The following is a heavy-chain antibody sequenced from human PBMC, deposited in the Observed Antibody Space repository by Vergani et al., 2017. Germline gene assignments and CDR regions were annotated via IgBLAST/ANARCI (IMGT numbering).Heavy chain of an antibody. CDR1: GASVNSYY. CDR2: IYYSGST. CDR3: ARVRRDDSSGYYYYYGMDV. J-gene: IGHJ6*02. D-gene: IGHD3-22*01. V-gene: IGHV4-30-4*08. Sequence: QVKLQESGPGLVKPSETLSLTCTVSGASVNSYYWSWIRQPPGKGLEWIGYIYYSGSTYYNPPLKSRVTISVDTSKNQFSLKLSSVTAADTAVYYCARVRRDDSSGYYYYYGMDVWGQGTTVTVSS.